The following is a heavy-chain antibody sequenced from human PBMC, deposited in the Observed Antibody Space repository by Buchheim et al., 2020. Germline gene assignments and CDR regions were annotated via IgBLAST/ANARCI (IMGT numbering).Heavy chain of an antibody. CDR3: ARESFEYSSSSPLYYYYYYMDV. D-gene: IGHD6-6*01. Sequence: QVQLQQWGAGLLKPSETLSLTCAVYGGSFSGYYWSWIRQPPGKGPEWIGEINHSGSTNYNPSLKSRVTISVDTSKNQFSLKLSSVTAADTAVYYCARESFEYSSSSPLYYYYYYMDVWGKGTT. CDR1: GGSFSGYY. CDR2: INHSGST. J-gene: IGHJ6*03. V-gene: IGHV4-34*01.